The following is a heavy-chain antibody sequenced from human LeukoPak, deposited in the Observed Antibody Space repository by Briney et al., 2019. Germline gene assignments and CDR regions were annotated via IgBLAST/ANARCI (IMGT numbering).Heavy chain of an antibody. CDR1: GATFSSGSQS. CDR2: TFYHTGNS. V-gene: IGHV4-39*01. CDR3: VSQNDYIVGSYHSLVD. D-gene: IGHD3-16*02. J-gene: IGHJ4*01. Sequence: SETLSLTCTVSGATFSSGSQSCGWVRQAPGKGLEWIVTTFYHTGNSYYNPSLKSRLTVSIDTSKTENSLNLTSMTAADTAVYYCVSQNDYIVGSYHSLVDWGHGILVAVSS.